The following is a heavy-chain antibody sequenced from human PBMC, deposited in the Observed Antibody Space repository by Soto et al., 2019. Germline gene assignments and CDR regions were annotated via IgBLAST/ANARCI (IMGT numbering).Heavy chain of an antibody. V-gene: IGHV1-2*04. Sequence: ASVKVSCKASGYTFTGYYMHWVRQAPGQGLEWMGWINPNSGGTNYAQKFQGWVTMTRDTSISTAYMELSRLRSDDTAVYYCAREWDYYDSSGYAASSGMDVWGQRNTLTVSS. CDR3: AREWDYYDSSGYAASSGMDV. CDR2: INPNSGGT. J-gene: IGHJ6*02. CDR1: GYTFTGYY. D-gene: IGHD3-22*01.